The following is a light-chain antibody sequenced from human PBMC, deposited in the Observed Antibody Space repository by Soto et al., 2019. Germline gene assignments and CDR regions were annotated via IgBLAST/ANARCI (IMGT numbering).Light chain of an antibody. CDR3: LQHNSYPYT. CDR2: DTS. Sequence: DVQMTQSPSAMSASVGDRVTITCRASQDISRFVAWFQQKPGKATERLIYDTSSLQPGVPSRFSGSASGTELTLAISGLQPEDFATYYCLQHNSYPYTFGQGNKLEIK. J-gene: IGKJ2*01. V-gene: IGKV1-17*03. CDR1: QDISRF.